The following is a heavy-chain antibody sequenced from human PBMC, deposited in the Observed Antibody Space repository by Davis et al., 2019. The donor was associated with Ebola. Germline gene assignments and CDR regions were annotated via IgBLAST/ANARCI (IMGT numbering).Heavy chain of an antibody. V-gene: IGHV5-51*01. CDR3: ASGYGADFDY. J-gene: IGHJ4*02. CDR1: GYSLTSYW. D-gene: IGHD5-12*01. Sequence: WESLKTSCKCSGYSLTSYWIGRVRQMPGKGLEWMGIIYPDDSDTRYSPSFQGQVTISADKSISTAYLQWSSLKASDTAMYYCASGYGADFDYWGQGTLVTVSS. CDR2: IYPDDSDT.